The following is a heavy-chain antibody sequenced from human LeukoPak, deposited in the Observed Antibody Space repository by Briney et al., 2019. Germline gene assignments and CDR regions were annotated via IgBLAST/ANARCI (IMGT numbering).Heavy chain of an antibody. Sequence: ASVTVSCKASGYTFSDYFMHWVRQAPGQGLEWVGWINPKSGGAKSAQKFQGRVSMNRDTSISTGYMELSSLRSDDTAIYYCARDRDGDGFAFFDYWGEGTLVTVSS. CDR3: ARDRDGDGFAFFDY. D-gene: IGHD5-24*01. J-gene: IGHJ4*02. CDR2: INPKSGGA. CDR1: GYTFSDYF. V-gene: IGHV1-2*02.